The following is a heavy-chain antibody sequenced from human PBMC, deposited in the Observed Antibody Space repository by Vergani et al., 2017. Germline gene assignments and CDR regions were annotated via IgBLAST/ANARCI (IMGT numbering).Heavy chain of an antibody. CDR3: ARGHGRVIQLWLRTYYFDY. Sequence: QVQLQQWGAGLLKPSETLSLTCAVYGGSFSGYYWSWIRQPPGKGLEWIGEINHSGSTSYNPSLKSRVTISVDPSKNQFSLKLSAVTAANTAVYYCARGHGRVIQLWLRTYYFDYWGQGTLVTVSS. J-gene: IGHJ4*02. V-gene: IGHV4-34*01. CDR1: GGSFSGYY. D-gene: IGHD5-18*01. CDR2: INHSGST.